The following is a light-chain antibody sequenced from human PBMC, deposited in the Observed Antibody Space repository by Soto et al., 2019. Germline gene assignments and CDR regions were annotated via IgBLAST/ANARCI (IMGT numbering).Light chain of an antibody. V-gene: IGKV3-20*01. CDR3: HQYNNWPWT. J-gene: IGKJ1*01. CDR2: DVS. CDR1: QSVSSNY. Sequence: EIVLTQSPGTLSLSPGERASLSCRASQSVSSNYLAWYQQKSGQAPSLLIYDVSRRATGIPERFSGSGSETEFTLTIRSLQSEDSALYYCHQYNNWPWTFGQGTKVDIK.